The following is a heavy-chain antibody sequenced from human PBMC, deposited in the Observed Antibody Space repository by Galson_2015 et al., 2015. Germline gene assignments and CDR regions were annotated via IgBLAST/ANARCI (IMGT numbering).Heavy chain of an antibody. CDR3: ARDPPYYYGSGSYYREGDY. CDR2: INAGNGNT. D-gene: IGHD3-10*01. V-gene: IGHV1-3*01. J-gene: IGHJ4*02. CDR1: GYTFTSYA. Sequence: SVKVSCKASGYTFTSYAMHWVRQAPGQRLEWMGWINAGNGNTKYSQKFQGRVTITRDTSASTAYMELSSLRSEDTAVYYCARDPPYYYGSGSYYREGDYWGQGTLVTVSS.